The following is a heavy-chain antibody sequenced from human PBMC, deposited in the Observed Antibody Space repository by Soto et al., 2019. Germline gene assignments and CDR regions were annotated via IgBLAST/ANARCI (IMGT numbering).Heavy chain of an antibody. J-gene: IGHJ5*01. Sequence: PSETLSLTCTVSGGSFSSTDYYWNWIRQPPGKGLEWIGHISYSGSTSYNPSLKSRVIISLDTSKHQFSLKLGSVTAADPAVCYCSRIRTLHSPAPVESWGHGTLVNVSS. D-gene: IGHD1-26*01. V-gene: IGHV4-30-4*01. CDR2: ISYSGST. CDR3: SRIRTLHSPAPVES. CDR1: GGSFSSTDYY.